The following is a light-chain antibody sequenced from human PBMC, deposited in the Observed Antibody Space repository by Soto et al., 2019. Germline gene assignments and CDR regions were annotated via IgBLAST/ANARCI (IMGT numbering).Light chain of an antibody. J-gene: IGLJ3*02. CDR2: RDG. V-gene: IGLV1-47*01. Sequence: QPVLTQPPSASGTPDQSLTISCSGSSSNIGSHFVYWYQHLPGTAPKLLIFRDGQRPSGVPARFFGSKSGTSASLAITGLRSEDEADYYCAVWDQSLTGWVFGGGTKLTVL. CDR3: AVWDQSLTGWV. CDR1: SSNIGSHF.